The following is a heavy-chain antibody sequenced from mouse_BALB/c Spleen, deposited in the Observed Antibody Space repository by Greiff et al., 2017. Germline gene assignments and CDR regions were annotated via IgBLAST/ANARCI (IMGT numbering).Heavy chain of an antibody. D-gene: IGHD1-2*01. V-gene: IGHV3-2*02. Sequence: EVQLQQSGPGLVKPSQSLSLTCTVTGYSITSDYAWNWIRQFPGNKLEWMGYISYSGSTSYNPSLKSRISITRDTSKNQFFLQLNSVTTEDTATYYCAREITTAYYAMDYWGQGTSVTVSS. CDR3: AREITTAYYAMDY. CDR1: GYSITSDYA. J-gene: IGHJ4*01. CDR2: ISYSGST.